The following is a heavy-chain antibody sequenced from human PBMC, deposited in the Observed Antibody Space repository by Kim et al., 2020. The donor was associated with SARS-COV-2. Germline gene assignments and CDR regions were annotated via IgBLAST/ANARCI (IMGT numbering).Heavy chain of an antibody. V-gene: IGHV1-46*01. D-gene: IGHD3-10*01. J-gene: IGHJ4*02. CDR3: ARDGILLWFGDATYYFDY. Sequence: QGRVTMTRDTSTSTVYMELSSLRSEDTAVYYCARDGILLWFGDATYYFDYWGQGTLVTVSS.